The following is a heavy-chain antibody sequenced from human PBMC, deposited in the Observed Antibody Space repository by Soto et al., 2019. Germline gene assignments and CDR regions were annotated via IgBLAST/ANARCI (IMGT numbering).Heavy chain of an antibody. CDR1: GYTFTAYP. V-gene: IGHV1-3*01. D-gene: IGHD3-10*01. J-gene: IGHJ4*02. CDR3: ARKDYYGAGIYYFDH. Sequence: QVQLVQSGAEVKKPGASVKVSCKASGYTFTAYPVHWVRQAPGQRLEWMGWINGANGDTGYSQKFMGRVTVTRDTSANTVYMELSSLTSEDTAVYYCARKDYYGAGIYYFDHWGQGTLVTISS. CDR2: INGANGDT.